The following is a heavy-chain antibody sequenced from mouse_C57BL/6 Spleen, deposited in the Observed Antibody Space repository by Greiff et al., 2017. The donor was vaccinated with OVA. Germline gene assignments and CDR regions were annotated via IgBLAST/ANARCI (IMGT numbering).Heavy chain of an antibody. Sequence: QVQLQQSGPELVKPGASVKISCKASGYAFSSSWMNWVKQRPGKGLEWIGRIYPGDGDTNYNGKFKGKATLTADKSSSTAYMQLSSLTSEDSAVYFCARPVYYSNTGFAYWGQGTLVTVSA. CDR3: ARPVYYSNTGFAY. CDR1: GYAFSSSW. J-gene: IGHJ3*01. V-gene: IGHV1-82*01. CDR2: IYPGDGDT. D-gene: IGHD2-5*01.